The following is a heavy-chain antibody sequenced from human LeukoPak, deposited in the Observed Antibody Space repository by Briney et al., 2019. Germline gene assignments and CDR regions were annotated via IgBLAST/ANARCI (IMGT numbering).Heavy chain of an antibody. CDR1: GDSISSGGYS. D-gene: IGHD3-22*01. V-gene: IGHV4-61*08. CDR3: ARALGSSGYYSFDAFDI. CDR2: IYFSGST. J-gene: IGHJ3*02. Sequence: SETLSLTCAVSGDSISSGGYSWSWIRQPPGKGLEWIGYIYFSGSTYYNPSLKSRVTISVDTSKNQFSLKLSSVTAADTAVYYCARALGSSGYYSFDAFDIWGQGTMVTVSS.